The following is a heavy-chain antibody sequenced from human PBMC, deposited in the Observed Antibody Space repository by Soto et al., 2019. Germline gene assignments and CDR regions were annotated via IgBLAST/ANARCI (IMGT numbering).Heavy chain of an antibody. CDR3: ARAYGRYSSSWSFDP. CDR1: GGTFSSYA. Sequence: SVKVSCKASGGTFSSYAISWVRQAPGQGLEWMGGIIPIFGTANYAQKFQGRVTITADESTSTAYMELSSLRSEDTAVYYCARAYGRYSSSWSFDPWGQGTLVTVSS. D-gene: IGHD6-13*01. V-gene: IGHV1-69*13. CDR2: IIPIFGTA. J-gene: IGHJ5*02.